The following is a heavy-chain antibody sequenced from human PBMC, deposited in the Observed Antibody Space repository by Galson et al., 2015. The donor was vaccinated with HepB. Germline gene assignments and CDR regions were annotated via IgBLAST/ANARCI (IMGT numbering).Heavy chain of an antibody. J-gene: IGHJ4*02. CDR2: ISTDGSNK. D-gene: IGHD3-16*01. CDR1: GFTFSSYG. V-gene: IGHV3-30*18. Sequence: SLRLSCAASGFTFSSYGMHWVRQAPGKGLEWVAVISTDGSNKYYADSMKGRFTISRDTSKNTLYLQMNSLRAEYTAVYYCAKEPVTDTSGEYYCDYCGQGTLGTVSS. CDR3: AKEPVTDTSGEYYCDY.